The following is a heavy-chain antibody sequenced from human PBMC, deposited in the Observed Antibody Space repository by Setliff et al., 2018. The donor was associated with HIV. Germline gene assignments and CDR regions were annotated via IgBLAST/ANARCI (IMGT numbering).Heavy chain of an antibody. J-gene: IGHJ4*02. D-gene: IGHD3-10*01. CDR2: INTVNGNT. V-gene: IGHV1-3*04. Sequence: ASVKVSCKASGYIFTMYTMYWVRQAPGQRLEWMGRINTVNGNTKYSQNFQGRVTITRDTSANTANMELSSLRSEDTAVYYCVREPAGSGSGRFGFCGQGTLVTVSS. CDR3: VREPAGSGSGRFGF. CDR1: GYIFTMYT.